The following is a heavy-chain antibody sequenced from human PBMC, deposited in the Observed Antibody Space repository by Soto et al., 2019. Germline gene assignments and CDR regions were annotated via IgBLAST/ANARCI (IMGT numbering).Heavy chain of an antibody. CDR1: VYTFTSYW. CDR2: IYPGDSDT. J-gene: IGHJ6*02. V-gene: IGHV5-51*01. CDR3: AASIFYYGMDV. Sequence: WEARKISCNGSVYTFTSYWIGWVRQMPGKGLEWMGIIYPGDSDTKYNPSFQGQVTISADKSITTTYLQWSSLKASDTAIYYCAASIFYYGMDVWGQGTTVTVSS.